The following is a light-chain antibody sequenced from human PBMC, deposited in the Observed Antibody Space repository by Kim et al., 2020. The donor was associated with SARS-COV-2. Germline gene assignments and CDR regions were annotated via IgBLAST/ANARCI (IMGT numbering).Light chain of an antibody. CDR2: SNY. CDR3: TAWDDSLSGVV. V-gene: IGLV1-47*01. J-gene: IGLJ2*01. CDR1: SSNIGSNY. Sequence: GQRVTIPCSGSSSNIGSNYVYWYPQLPGTAPKLLIYSNYQRPSGVPDRFSASKSATSASLAISGLRSEDEADYYCTAWDDSLSGVVFGGGTQLTVL.